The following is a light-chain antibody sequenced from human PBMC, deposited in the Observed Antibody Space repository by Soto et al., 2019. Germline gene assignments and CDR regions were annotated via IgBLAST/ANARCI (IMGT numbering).Light chain of an antibody. J-gene: IGKJ1*01. Sequence: EIVMTQSPATLSLSPGERATLSCRASESVITNLALYQQKAGQAPRLLIYGASTRATGLPARFSGSWSVTEFTLTISSLQSEDFAVYYCQQYSIWRTFGQGTKVDIK. CDR3: QQYSIWRT. V-gene: IGKV3-15*01. CDR2: GAS. CDR1: ESVITN.